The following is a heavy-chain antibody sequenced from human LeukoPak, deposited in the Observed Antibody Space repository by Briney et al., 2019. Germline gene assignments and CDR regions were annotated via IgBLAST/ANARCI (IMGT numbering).Heavy chain of an antibody. CDR1: GFTFTNYY. V-gene: IGHV3-7*05. CDR2: IQQDGSEK. CDR3: ARLFRGYNYYFYGMDV. D-gene: IGHD5-24*01. Sequence: GGSLRLSCAASGFTFTNYYMSWVRQAPGKGLEWVSNIQQDGSEKYYVDSVKGRFTISRDNAANSLYLQMNSLRAEDTAVYYCARLFRGYNYYFYGMDVWGQGTTVTVSS. J-gene: IGHJ6*02.